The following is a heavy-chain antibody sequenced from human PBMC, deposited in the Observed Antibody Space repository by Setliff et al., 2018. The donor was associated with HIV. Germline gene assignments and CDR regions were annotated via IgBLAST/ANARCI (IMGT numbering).Heavy chain of an antibody. CDR3: ANSASRAAAAAEYFHH. J-gene: IGHJ1*01. V-gene: IGHV3-48*01. CDR2: ISSSSSTI. D-gene: IGHD6-13*01. CDR1: GFTFSSYS. Sequence: GGSLRLSCAASGFTFSSYSMNWVRQAPGKGLEWVSYISSSSSTIYYADSVKGRFTISRDNSKNTLFLQMNSLRTDDTAVYYCANSASRAAAAAEYFHHWGQGTLVTVSS.